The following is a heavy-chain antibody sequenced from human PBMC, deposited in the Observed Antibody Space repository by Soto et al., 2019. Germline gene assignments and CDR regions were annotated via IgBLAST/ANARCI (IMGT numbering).Heavy chain of an antibody. CDR3: ASLYGSGSYYMSDY. D-gene: IGHD3-10*01. Sequence: PGGSLRLSCAASGFTFSSYSMNWVRQAPGKGLEWVSYISSSSSTIYYADSVKGRFTISRDNAKNSLYLQMNSLRDEDTAVYYCASLYGSGSYYMSDYWGQGTLVTVSS. V-gene: IGHV3-48*02. CDR1: GFTFSSYS. CDR2: ISSSSSTI. J-gene: IGHJ4*02.